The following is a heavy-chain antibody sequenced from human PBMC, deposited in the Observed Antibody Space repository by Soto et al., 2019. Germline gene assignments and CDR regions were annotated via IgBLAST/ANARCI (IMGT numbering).Heavy chain of an antibody. CDR2: ISYDGSNT. V-gene: IGHV3-30*18. D-gene: IGHD1-26*01. J-gene: IGHJ4*02. CDR3: AKEWGLSGSYYISSSYYFDY. CDR1: GFTFSSYG. Sequence: QVQLVESGGGVVQPGRSLRLSCAASGFTFSSYGMHWVRQAPGKGLEWVAIISYDGSNTYYADSVKGRFTISRDNSKTTLYLQMNSLRAEDTSVYYCAKEWGLSGSYYISSSYYFDYWGQGTLVTVSS.